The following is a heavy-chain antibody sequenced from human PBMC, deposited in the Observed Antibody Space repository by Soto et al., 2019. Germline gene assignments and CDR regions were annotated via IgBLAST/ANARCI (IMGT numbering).Heavy chain of an antibody. D-gene: IGHD3-10*01. J-gene: IGHJ4*02. CDR2: FSTGGDGGTA. CDR3: AKKVNSGPGSQYFDF. V-gene: IGHV3-23*01. Sequence: GGSLRLSCAVSGFTFSSYSMSWVRQAPGKGLEWVSGFSTGGDGGTAYYIDSVKGRFTISRDNSKNTLFLQMNSLRAEDTAIYYCAKKVNSGPGSQYFDFWGQGTLVTVSS. CDR1: GFTFSSYS.